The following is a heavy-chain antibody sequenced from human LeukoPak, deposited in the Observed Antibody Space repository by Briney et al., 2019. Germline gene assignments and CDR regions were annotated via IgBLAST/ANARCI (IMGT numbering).Heavy chain of an antibody. CDR2: VNHSGST. Sequence: SETLSLTWAVDGGSFGGYYWSWISHPPGEWLEWVGEVNHSGSTDYNPSLKSRVTISVDTSKNQFSLNLSSVTAADTAVYYCARAYYYDRSGYRPLSVLYPRPFDYWGQGTLVTVSS. CDR1: GGSFGGYY. D-gene: IGHD3-22*01. CDR3: ARAYYYDRSGYRPLSVLYPRPFDY. J-gene: IGHJ4*02. V-gene: IGHV4-34*01.